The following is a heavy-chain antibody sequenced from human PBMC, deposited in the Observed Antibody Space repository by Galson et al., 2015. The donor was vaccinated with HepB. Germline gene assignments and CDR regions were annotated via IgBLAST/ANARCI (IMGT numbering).Heavy chain of an antibody. Sequence: SLRLSCAASGFTFSSYGMHWVRQAPGKGLEWMAVIWYDGSNKYYADSVKGRFTISRDNSKNTLYLQMNSLRAEDTAVYYCARDHYDFWSGFIKYYFDYWGQGTLVTVSS. D-gene: IGHD3-3*01. J-gene: IGHJ4*02. CDR1: GFTFSSYG. CDR3: ARDHYDFWSGFIKYYFDY. CDR2: IWYDGSNK. V-gene: IGHV3-33*01.